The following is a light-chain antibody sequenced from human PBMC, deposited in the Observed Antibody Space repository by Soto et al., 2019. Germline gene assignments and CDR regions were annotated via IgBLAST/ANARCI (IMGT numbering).Light chain of an antibody. CDR1: QSVRSW. CDR3: QQYNNDLT. CDR2: KAT. V-gene: IGKV1-5*03. Sequence: IQLTQSPSTLSASVGDRVTITCRASQSVRSWLAWFQQKPGKAPKLLIYKATTLESGVPSRFSGSGSGTEFTLTISSLQPDDLGTYYCQQYNNDLTFDQGTKVEIK. J-gene: IGKJ1*01.